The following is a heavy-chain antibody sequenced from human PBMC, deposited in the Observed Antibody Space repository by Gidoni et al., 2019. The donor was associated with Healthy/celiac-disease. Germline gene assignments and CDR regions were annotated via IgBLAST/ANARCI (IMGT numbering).Heavy chain of an antibody. CDR1: GFTFSSYA. Sequence: QVQLVESGGGVVQPGRSLRLSCAASGFTFSSYAMHWVRQSPGKGLEWVAVISYDGSNQYYADSVKGRFTISRDNSKNTLYLQMNSLRAEDTAVYYCARDFVLRYFDWLLDYGMDVWGQGTTVTVSS. CDR3: ARDFVLRYFDWLLDYGMDV. D-gene: IGHD3-9*01. V-gene: IGHV3-30*04. J-gene: IGHJ6*02. CDR2: ISYDGSNQ.